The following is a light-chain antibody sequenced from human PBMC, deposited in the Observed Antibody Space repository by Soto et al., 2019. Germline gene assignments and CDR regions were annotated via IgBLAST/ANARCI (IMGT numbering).Light chain of an antibody. Sequence: EIVMTQSPATLSVSPGERATLSCRASQSVSSNLAWYQQKPGQAPRLLIYGASNRATGIPARFSGSGSGTELTLTISSLESEDFSVYYCQQYTNWSLCTSVQGTRVDI. V-gene: IGKV3-15*01. CDR2: GAS. CDR1: QSVSSN. J-gene: IGKJ2*02. CDR3: QQYTNWSLCT.